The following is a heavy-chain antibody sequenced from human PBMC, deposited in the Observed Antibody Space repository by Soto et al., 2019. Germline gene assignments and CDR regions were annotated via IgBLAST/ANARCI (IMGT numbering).Heavy chain of an antibody. Sequence: EVQLVESGGGLVQPGGSLRLSCAASGFTVSTKYMSWVRQAPGKGLEWVSVIYSGGSKFYADSVRGRFTISRDKSKNTVNLQMNSLRAEDTAVYYCARDPWAADYWGQGTLVTVSS. CDR2: IYSGGSK. V-gene: IGHV3-66*01. CDR1: GFTVSTKY. CDR3: ARDPWAADY. J-gene: IGHJ4*02. D-gene: IGHD3-16*01.